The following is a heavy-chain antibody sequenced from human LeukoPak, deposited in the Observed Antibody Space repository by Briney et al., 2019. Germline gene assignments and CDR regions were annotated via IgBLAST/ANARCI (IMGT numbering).Heavy chain of an antibody. D-gene: IGHD6-13*01. CDR3: ARAWLSSWFLDY. CDR1: GGSISSYY. CDR2: IYYSGST. V-gene: IGHV4-59*01. Sequence: SETLSLTCTVSGGSISSYYWSWIRQPPGKGLEWIGYIYYSGSTNYNPSLKSRVTISVDTSKNQFSLKLSSVTAADTAVYYCARAWLSSWFLDYWGQGTLVSVSS. J-gene: IGHJ4*02.